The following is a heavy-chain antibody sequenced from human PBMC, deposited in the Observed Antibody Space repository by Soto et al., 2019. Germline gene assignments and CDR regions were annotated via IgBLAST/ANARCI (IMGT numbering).Heavy chain of an antibody. V-gene: IGHV4-31*03. Sequence: QVQLQESGPGLVKPSQTLSLTCTVSGGSISSGGYYWSWIRQHPGKGLEWIGYIYYSGSTYYNPSLKSRVTISIDXXKNQFSLKRSSVTAADTAVYYCARGARRGGQQLVKWGQGTLVTVSS. CDR3: ARGARRGGQQLVK. D-gene: IGHD6-13*01. CDR1: GGSISSGGYY. J-gene: IGHJ4*02. CDR2: IYYSGST.